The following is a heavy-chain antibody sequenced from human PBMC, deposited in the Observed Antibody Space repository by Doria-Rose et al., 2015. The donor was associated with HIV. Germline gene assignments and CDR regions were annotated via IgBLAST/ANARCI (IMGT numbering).Heavy chain of an antibody. CDR2: VSAYNGNT. CDR3: ARGPRWGFGEFYYFDY. Sequence: CKASGYTFTSYGITWVRQAPGQGLEWMGWVSAYNGNTNYVQKLQGRVTMTTDTSTSTAYMELRSLRSDDTAVYYCARGPRWGFGEFYYFDYWGQGTLVTVSS. CDR1: GYTFTSYG. J-gene: IGHJ4*02. D-gene: IGHD3-10*01. V-gene: IGHV1-18*01.